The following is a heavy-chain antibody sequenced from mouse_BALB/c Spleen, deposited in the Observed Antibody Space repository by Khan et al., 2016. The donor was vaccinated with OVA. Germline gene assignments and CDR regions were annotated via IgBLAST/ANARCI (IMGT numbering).Heavy chain of an antibody. CDR1: GFTFSSFA. V-gene: IGHV5-9-3*01. J-gene: IGHJ4*01. D-gene: IGHD2-2*01. CDR3: ARSLVDYSAIDY. Sequence: EVELVESGGGVVKPGGSLKLSCSASGFTFSSFAMSWVRQTPEKRLEWVATISTGGHYTFYPDSVTGRFTISSDNARNTLYLKMSSLRSEDTGMYYCARSLVDYSAIDYWVQGASVTVSS. CDR2: ISTGGHYT.